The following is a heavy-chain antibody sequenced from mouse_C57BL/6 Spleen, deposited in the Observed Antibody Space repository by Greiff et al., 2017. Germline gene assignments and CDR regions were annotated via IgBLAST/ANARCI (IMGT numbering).Heavy chain of an antibody. CDR2: IDPSDSYT. V-gene: IGHV1-50*01. D-gene: IGHD2-4*01. Sequence: VQLQQSGAELVKPGASVKLSCKASGYTFTSYWMQWVKQRPGQGLEWIGEIDPSDSYTNYNQKFKGKSTLTVDTSSSTAYMQLSSLTSEDSAVYYCARSPYDYDGYWYFDVWGTGTTVTVSS. CDR3: ARSPYDYDGYWYFDV. CDR1: GYTFTSYW. J-gene: IGHJ1*03.